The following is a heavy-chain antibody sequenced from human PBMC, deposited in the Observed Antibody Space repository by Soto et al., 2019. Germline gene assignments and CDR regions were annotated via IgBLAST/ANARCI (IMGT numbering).Heavy chain of an antibody. J-gene: IGHJ6*02. Sequence: QVQLVESGGGVVQPGRSLRLSCAASGFTFSSYAMHWVRQAPGTGLEWVAVISYDGSNKYYADSVKGRFTISRDNSKNTLYLQMSSLRAEDTAVYYCARGGSGWYKDGMDVWGQGTTVTVSS. CDR1: GFTFSSYA. CDR3: ARGGSGWYKDGMDV. CDR2: ISYDGSNK. V-gene: IGHV3-30-3*01. D-gene: IGHD6-19*01.